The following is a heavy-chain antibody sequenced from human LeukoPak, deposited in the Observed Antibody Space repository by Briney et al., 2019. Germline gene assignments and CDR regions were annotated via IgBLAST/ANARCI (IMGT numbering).Heavy chain of an antibody. CDR2: IRSKAHSYAT. J-gene: IGHJ4*02. CDR3: TSNQEVRGVIEYPFAY. V-gene: IGHV3-73*01. CDR1: GFTFSGSA. Sequence: RSGGSLRLSCAASGFTFSGSAMHWVRQASGKGLEWVGRIRSKAHSYATEYAASVKGRFTISRDDSKNTAYLQMNSLKTEDTAVYYCTSNQEVRGVIEYPFAYWGQGTLVTVSS. D-gene: IGHD3-10*01.